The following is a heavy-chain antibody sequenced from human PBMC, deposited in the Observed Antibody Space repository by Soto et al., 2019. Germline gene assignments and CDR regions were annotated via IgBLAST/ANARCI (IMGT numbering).Heavy chain of an antibody. CDR2: ISYDGSNK. Sequence: HLGGSLRLPCAASGFTFSSYAMHWVRQAPGKGLEWVAVISYDGSNKYYADSVKGRFTISRDNSKNTLYLQMNSLRAEDTAVYYCARGRYDFWSGYYTGPVLFDYWGQGTLVTVSS. CDR1: GFTFSSYA. J-gene: IGHJ4*02. D-gene: IGHD3-3*01. CDR3: ARGRYDFWSGYYTGPVLFDY. V-gene: IGHV3-30-3*01.